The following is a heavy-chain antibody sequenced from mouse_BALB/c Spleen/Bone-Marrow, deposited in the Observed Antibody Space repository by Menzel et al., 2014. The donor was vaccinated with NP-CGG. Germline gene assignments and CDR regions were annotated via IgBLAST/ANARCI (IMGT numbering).Heavy chain of an antibody. CDR1: GYTFTSYY. Sequence: VQRVESGPELVKPGASVRISCKASGYTFTSYYIHWVKQRPGQGLERIGWIYPGNVNTKYNEKFKGKATLTADKSSSTAYMQLSSLTSEDSAVYFCARGGWLRDAMDYWGQGTSVTVSS. V-gene: IGHV1S56*01. J-gene: IGHJ4*01. CDR3: ARGGWLRDAMDY. CDR2: IYPGNVNT. D-gene: IGHD2-2*01.